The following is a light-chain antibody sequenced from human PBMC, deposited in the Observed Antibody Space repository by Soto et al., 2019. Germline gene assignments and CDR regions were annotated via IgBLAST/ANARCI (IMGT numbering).Light chain of an antibody. CDR3: QQRSNWPLT. J-gene: IGKJ4*01. V-gene: IGKV3-11*01. CDR2: DAS. CDR1: ESVSAN. Sequence: TQSPATLSLAPGERVTLSCRASESVSANLAWYQQKPGLAPRLLMYDASNRATGIPARFSGSGSGTDFTLTISSLEPEDFAVYYCQQRSNWPLTFGGGTKV.